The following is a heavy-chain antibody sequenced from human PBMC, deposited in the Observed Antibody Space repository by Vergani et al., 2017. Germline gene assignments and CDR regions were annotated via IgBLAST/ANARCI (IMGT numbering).Heavy chain of an antibody. V-gene: IGHV1-2*02. CDR1: GYTFTGYY. D-gene: IGHD3-3*01. CDR3: ARDPEPNYDLWSGGTFDY. J-gene: IGHJ4*02. Sequence: QVQLVQSGAEVQKPGASVKVSCKASGYTFTGYYMHWVRQAPGQGLEWMGWINPNSGGTNYAQKFQGRVTMTRDTSISTAYMELSRLRSDDTAVYYCARDPEPNYDLWSGGTFDYWGQGTLVTVSS. CDR2: INPNSGGT.